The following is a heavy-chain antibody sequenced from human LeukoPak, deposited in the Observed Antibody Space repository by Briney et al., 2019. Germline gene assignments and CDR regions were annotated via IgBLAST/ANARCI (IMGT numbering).Heavy chain of an antibody. CDR2: IKRDGSEK. V-gene: IGHV3-7*01. J-gene: IGHJ4*02. CDR1: GFTLSSYW. D-gene: IGHD1-26*01. Sequence: GGSLRLSCAASGFTLSSYWMSWVRQAPGEGLEWVANIKRDGSEKYYVDSVKGRFSIPRDNAKNSLYLQMNSLRVEDTDVYDCVRDGGATKPCWGKGTLVTVSS. CDR3: VRDGGATKPC.